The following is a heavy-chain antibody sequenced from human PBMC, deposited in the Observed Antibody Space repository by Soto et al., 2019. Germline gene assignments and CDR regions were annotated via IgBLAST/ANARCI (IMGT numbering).Heavy chain of an antibody. CDR1: GFTFSRYS. J-gene: IGHJ4*02. V-gene: IGHV3-48*01. CDR2: ISSSGSTI. CDR3: AKVRLRPYYFDY. Sequence: GGSLRLSCAASGFTFSRYSMNWVRQAPGKGLEWVSYISSSGSTIYYADSVKGRFTISRDNAKNTLFLQMNSLRAEDTALYYCAKVRLRPYYFDYWGPGTMVTVSS.